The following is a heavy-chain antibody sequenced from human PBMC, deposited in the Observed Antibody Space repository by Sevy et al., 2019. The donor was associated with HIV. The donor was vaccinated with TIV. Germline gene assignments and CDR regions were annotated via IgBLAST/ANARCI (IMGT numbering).Heavy chain of an antibody. CDR3: ARDKGESSSSFLGELSY. V-gene: IGHV3-30*04. D-gene: IGHD3-16*02. J-gene: IGHJ4*02. CDR2: ISSDGRNK. CDR1: GFTFSRYA. Sequence: GGSLRLSCAASGFTFSRYAMNWVRQAPGKGLEWVAVISSDGRNKYYADSVKARFTISRDNSKNKLYLQMNSLRSEDTALYYCARDKGESSSSFLGELSYWGQGTLVTVSS.